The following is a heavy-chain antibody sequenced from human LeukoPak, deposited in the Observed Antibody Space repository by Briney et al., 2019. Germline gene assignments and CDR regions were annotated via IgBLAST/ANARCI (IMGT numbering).Heavy chain of an antibody. Sequence: GGSLRLSCAASGFTFDDYAMHWVRQAPGKGLEWVAGISWNRGSIGYADSVKGRFTISRDNAKNSLYLQMNSLRAEDTALYYCAKAPTGIAAAGTPVVAFDIWGQGTMVTVSS. J-gene: IGHJ3*02. CDR3: AKAPTGIAAAGTPVVAFDI. CDR1: GFTFDDYA. CDR2: ISWNRGSI. D-gene: IGHD6-13*01. V-gene: IGHV3-9*01.